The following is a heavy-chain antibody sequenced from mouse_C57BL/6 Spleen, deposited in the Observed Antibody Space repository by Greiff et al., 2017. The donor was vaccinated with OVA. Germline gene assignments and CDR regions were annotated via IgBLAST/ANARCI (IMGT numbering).Heavy chain of an antibody. CDR1: GFSLTSYG. D-gene: IGHD1-1*01. Sequence: VKLMESGPGLVQPSQSLSITCTVSGFSLTSYGVHWVRQSPGKGLEWLGVIWSGGSTDYNAAFISRLSISKDNSKSQVFFKMNSLQADDTAIYYCARSGLLRSLDYWGQGTSVTVSS. CDR3: ARSGLLRSLDY. V-gene: IGHV2-2*01. CDR2: IWSGGST. J-gene: IGHJ4*01.